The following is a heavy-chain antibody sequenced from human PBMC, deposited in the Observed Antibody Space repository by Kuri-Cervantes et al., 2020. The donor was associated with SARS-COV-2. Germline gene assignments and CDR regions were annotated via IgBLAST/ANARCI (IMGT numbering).Heavy chain of an antibody. CDR2: INSDRSST. Sequence: GGSLRLSCAASGFTFSSYWMHWVRQAPGKGLVWVSRINSDRSSTSYADSVKGRFTISRDNAKNTLYLQMNSLRAEDTAVYYCARDRYDFWSGLGYYYYGMDVWGQGTTVTVSS. CDR1: GFTFSSYW. CDR3: ARDRYDFWSGLGYYYYGMDV. J-gene: IGHJ6*02. V-gene: IGHV3-74*01. D-gene: IGHD3-3*01.